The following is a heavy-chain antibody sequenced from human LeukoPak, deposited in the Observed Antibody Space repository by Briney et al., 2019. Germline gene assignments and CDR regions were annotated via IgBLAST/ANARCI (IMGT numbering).Heavy chain of an antibody. V-gene: IGHV3-7*01. CDR3: ARNYYDFWSGPDY. D-gene: IGHD3-3*01. CDR1: GLFFSTNW. CDR2: IKPDGRDK. J-gene: IGHJ4*02. Sequence: PGGSLRLSCAASGLFFSTNWMSWVRQAPGKGLEWVATIKPDGRDKYYVDSVKGRFTMSRDNGKNSVYLQMNSLRAEDTAVYYCARNYYDFWSGPDYWGQGTLVTVSS.